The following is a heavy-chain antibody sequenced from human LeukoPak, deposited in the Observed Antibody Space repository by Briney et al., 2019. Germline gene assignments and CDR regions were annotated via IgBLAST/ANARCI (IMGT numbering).Heavy chain of an antibody. CDR3: ARHPKRKGSDY. CDR1: GGSISSGNDY. V-gene: IGHV4-61*02. CDR2: MYTSGST. Sequence: SETLSLTCTVSGGSISSGNDYWSWIRQPAGKGLEWIGRMYTSGSTNYNPSLKSRVTISVDTSKNQVSLKLSSVTAADTAVYYCARHPKRKGSDYWGQGTLVTVSS. J-gene: IGHJ4*02.